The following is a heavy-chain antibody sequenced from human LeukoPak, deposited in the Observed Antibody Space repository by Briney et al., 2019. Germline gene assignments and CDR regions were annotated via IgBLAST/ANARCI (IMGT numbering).Heavy chain of an antibody. CDR1: GFTLGDYA. CDR2: IRSKAYGGTT. Sequence: PGGSLRLSCTASGFTLGDYAMGWFRQAPGEGLGWVGLIRSKAYGGTTEYAASVKGRFTITTDDSTNIAYLQKNSLITEDTAVYYCTRFSFWLPPFDYWGQGTLVTVSS. D-gene: IGHD3-9*01. V-gene: IGHV3-49*03. CDR3: TRFSFWLPPFDY. J-gene: IGHJ4*02.